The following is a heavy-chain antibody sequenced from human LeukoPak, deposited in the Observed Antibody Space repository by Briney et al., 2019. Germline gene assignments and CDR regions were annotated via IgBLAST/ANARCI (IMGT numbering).Heavy chain of an antibody. CDR1: GGSISSYY. D-gene: IGHD2-21*01. J-gene: IGHJ4*02. Sequence: SETLSLTCTVSGGSISSYYWSWIRQPPGKGLEWIGYIYYSGSTNYNPSLKSRVTISVDTSKNQFSLKLSSVTAADTAVYYCARVEGGGDCYDYWGQGTLVTVSS. CDR3: ARVEGGGDCYDY. CDR2: IYYSGST. V-gene: IGHV4-59*12.